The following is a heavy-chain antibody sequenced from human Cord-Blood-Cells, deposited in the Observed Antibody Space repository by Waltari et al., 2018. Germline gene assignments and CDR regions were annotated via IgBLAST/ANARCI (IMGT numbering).Heavy chain of an antibody. V-gene: IGHV5-51*01. J-gene: IGHJ4*02. CDR1: GNSFSSYW. D-gene: IGHD3-10*01. Sequence: EVQLVQSGAEVKKPGESRKISCKGAGNSFSSYWTGGVCQMPGNGLEWMGIIYPGDSDTRYSPSFQGQVTISADKSISTAYLQWSSLKASDTAMYYCARRGGSGSYFDYWGQGTLVTVSS. CDR3: ARRGGSGSYFDY. CDR2: IYPGDSDT.